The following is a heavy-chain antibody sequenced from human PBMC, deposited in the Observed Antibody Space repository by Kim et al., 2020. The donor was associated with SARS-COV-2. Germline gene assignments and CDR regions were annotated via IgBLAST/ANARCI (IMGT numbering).Heavy chain of an antibody. CDR1: GGSISSYY. J-gene: IGHJ3*02. Sequence: SETLSLTCTVSGGSISSYYWSWIRQPPGKGLEWIGYIYYSGSTNYNPSLKSRVTISVDTSKNQFSLKLSSVTAADTAVYYCARERSYDILTGERYDAFDIWGQGTMVTVSS. CDR3: ARERSYDILTGERYDAFDI. V-gene: IGHV4-59*01. CDR2: IYYSGST. D-gene: IGHD3-9*01.